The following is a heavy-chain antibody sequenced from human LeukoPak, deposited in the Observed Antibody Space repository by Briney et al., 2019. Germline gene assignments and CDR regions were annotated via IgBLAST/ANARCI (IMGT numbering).Heavy chain of an antibody. Sequence: SVKGSCETSGGTFTSDAISWGRHTPVQGLEWMGGSIPIFVTANYVHKFHGRVTTTTDGSTSTAYMELSSLRSEHTAVYYCARDHDILTGYLDYWGQGTLVTVSP. V-gene: IGHV1-69*05. CDR3: ARDHDILTGYLDY. CDR1: GGTFTSDA. J-gene: IGHJ4*02. D-gene: IGHD3-9*01. CDR2: SIPIFVTA.